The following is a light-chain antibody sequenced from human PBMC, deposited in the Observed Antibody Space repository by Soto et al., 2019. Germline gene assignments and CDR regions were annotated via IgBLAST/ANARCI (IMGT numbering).Light chain of an antibody. CDR3: QQYNNWPWT. Sequence: EIVRPQSPATLSVSPGERATLSCRASQSARSSLAWYQQKPGQAPRLPIYGASTRATGIPARFSGSGSGTEFTLTISSLQSEDFAVYYCQQYNNWPWTFGQGTKVDI. V-gene: IGKV3-15*01. CDR1: QSARSS. J-gene: IGKJ1*01. CDR2: GAS.